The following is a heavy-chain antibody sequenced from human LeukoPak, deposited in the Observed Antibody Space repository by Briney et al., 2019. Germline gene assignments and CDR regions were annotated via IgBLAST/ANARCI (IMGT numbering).Heavy chain of an antibody. J-gene: IGHJ4*02. Sequence: SVKVSCKASGGTFTSYTISWVRQAPGQGLEWMGRIIPILGIANNAQKFQGRVTITADKSTSTAYMELSSLRSEDTAVYYCARDPTGLIYDYVWGSGFDYWGQGTLVTVSS. V-gene: IGHV1-69*04. CDR1: GGTFTSYT. CDR3: ARDPTGLIYDYVWGSGFDY. D-gene: IGHD3-16*01. CDR2: IIPILGIA.